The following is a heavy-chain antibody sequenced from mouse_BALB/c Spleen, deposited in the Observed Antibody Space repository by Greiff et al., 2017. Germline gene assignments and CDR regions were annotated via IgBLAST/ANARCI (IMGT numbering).Heavy chain of an antibody. J-gene: IGHJ4*01. CDR3: ARSFYYGSSLYYAMDY. Sequence: QVQLQQSGPELVRPGVSVKISCKGSGYTFTDYAMHWVKQSHAKSLEWIGVISTYYGNTNYNQKFKGKATMTVDKSSSTAYMELARLTSEDSAIYYCARSFYYGSSLYYAMDYWGQGTSVTVSS. CDR2: ISTYYGNT. CDR1: GYTFTDYA. D-gene: IGHD1-1*01. V-gene: IGHV1-67*01.